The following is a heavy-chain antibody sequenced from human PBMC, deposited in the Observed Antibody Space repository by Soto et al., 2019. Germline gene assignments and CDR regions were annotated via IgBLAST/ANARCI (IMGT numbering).Heavy chain of an antibody. V-gene: IGHV6-1*01. Sequence: SQTLSLTCALSGDSVSGNSAAWHWIRPSPSRGLAWLGRTYYRSRWYYSYAVSVKSRIAINPDTSRNQCSLQLNSVTPEDTAVYYYAIIHSSWSSDFDVWGKGTMVTVS. CDR2: TYYRSRWYY. D-gene: IGHD3-22*01. J-gene: IGHJ6*03. CDR3: AIIHSSWSSDFDV. CDR1: GDSVSGNSAA.